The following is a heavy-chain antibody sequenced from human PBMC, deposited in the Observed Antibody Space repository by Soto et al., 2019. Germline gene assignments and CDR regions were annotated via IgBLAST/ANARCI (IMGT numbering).Heavy chain of an antibody. V-gene: IGHV3-53*01. CDR3: ARDRGYYDSSGYLDY. CDR1: GVTVSSNY. Sequence: WGFLRLSCAASGVTVSSNYISWVRPAPGKGLEWVSVIYSGGSTYYADSVKGRFTITRDNSKNTLYLQMNSLRAEDTAVYYCARDRGYYDSSGYLDYWGQGTLVTVSS. CDR2: IYSGGST. J-gene: IGHJ4*02. D-gene: IGHD3-22*01.